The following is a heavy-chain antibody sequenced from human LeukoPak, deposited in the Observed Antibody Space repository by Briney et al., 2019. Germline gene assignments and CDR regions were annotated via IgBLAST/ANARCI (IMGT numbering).Heavy chain of an antibody. CDR3: AKGGKWDVTPFDY. V-gene: IGHV3-7*03. D-gene: IGHD1-26*01. Sequence: PGGSLRLSCAASGFTFSSLWMGWLRQAPGKGQEGVANIKPDGSDTYYVDSVKDRFTISRDNSKNTLYLQVNSLRAEDTAVYYCAKGGKWDVTPFDYWGQGTLVTVSS. J-gene: IGHJ4*02. CDR2: IKPDGSDT. CDR1: GFTFSSLW.